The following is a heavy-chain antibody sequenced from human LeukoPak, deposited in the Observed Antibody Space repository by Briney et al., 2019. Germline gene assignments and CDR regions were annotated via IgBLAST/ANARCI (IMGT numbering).Heavy chain of an antibody. Sequence: GGSLRLSCAASGFTFDDYTMHWVRQAPGKGLGWVSLISWDGGSTYYADSVKGRFTISRDNAKNSLYLQMNSLRAEDTAVYYCARDWYNNSDAFDLWGQGTMVTVSS. CDR2: ISWDGGST. D-gene: IGHD4-11*01. V-gene: IGHV3-43*01. CDR1: GFTFDDYT. CDR3: ARDWYNNSDAFDL. J-gene: IGHJ3*01.